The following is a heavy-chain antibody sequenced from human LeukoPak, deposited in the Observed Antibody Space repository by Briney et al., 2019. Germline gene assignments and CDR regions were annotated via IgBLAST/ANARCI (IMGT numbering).Heavy chain of an antibody. CDR1: GFTFSDYE. J-gene: IGHJ2*01. CDR2: ISSSSGSTI. V-gene: IGHV3-48*03. CDR3: AKDGTLGIGGYFDL. Sequence: PGGSLRLSCAASGFTFSDYEMNWVRQAPGKGLEWVSYISSSSGSTIYYADSVKGRFTISRDNSKNTLYLQMNSLRAEDTAVYYCAKDGTLGIGGYFDLWGRGTLVTVTS. D-gene: IGHD7-27*01.